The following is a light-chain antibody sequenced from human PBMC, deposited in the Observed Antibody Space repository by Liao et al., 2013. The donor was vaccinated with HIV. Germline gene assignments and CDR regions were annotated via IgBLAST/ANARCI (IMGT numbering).Light chain of an antibody. J-gene: IGLJ2*01. V-gene: IGLV3-1*01. CDR2: QDS. CDR3: QAWDSSTDVV. CDR1: KLGDKY. Sequence: YELTQPPSVSVSPGQTASITCSGDKLGDKYACWYQQKPGQSPVLVIYQDSKRPSGIPERFSGSNSGNTATLTISGTQAMDEADYYCQAWDSSTDVVFGGGTKLTVL.